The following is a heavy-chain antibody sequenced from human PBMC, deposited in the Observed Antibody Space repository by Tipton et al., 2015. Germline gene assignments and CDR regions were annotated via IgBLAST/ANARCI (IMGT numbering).Heavy chain of an antibody. CDR1: GDSISSGSYY. CDR2: IHYGGNT. CDR3: ARKPVVRGAYYYFDY. J-gene: IGHJ4*02. D-gene: IGHD3-10*01. Sequence: TLSLTCTVSGDSISSGSYYWGWIRQPPGMGLEWIASIHYGGNTHYNPSLVSRVTISVDTSKNQFSLTLNSVTAADTAFYYCARKPVVRGAYYYFDYWGQGTLVTVSS. V-gene: IGHV4-39*01.